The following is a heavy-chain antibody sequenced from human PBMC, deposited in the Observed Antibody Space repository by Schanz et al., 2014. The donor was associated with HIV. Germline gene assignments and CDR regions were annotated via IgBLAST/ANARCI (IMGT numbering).Heavy chain of an antibody. CDR1: GDTFRRYS. CDR3: ARERMATGGFDV. Sequence: QVQLVQSGAEVKKPGSSVKVSCKASGDTFRRYSIHWVRQGPGQGLEWMGGIIPMFGTTKYPQRLQGRVTIIADKSTTTAYMELSNLRSEDTAVYFCARERMATGGFDVWGQGTTVTVSS. J-gene: IGHJ6*02. CDR2: IIPMFGTT. D-gene: IGHD2-15*01. V-gene: IGHV1-69*06.